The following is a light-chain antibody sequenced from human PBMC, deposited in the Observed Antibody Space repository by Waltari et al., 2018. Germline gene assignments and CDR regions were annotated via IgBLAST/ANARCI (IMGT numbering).Light chain of an antibody. J-gene: IGKJ2*01. V-gene: IGKV1-39*01. Sequence: DIQMTQSPSSLSASVGDRVTITCRASQSISDLLNWYQQKPGKAPKLLTYAASSLPGGVPSRFSGSRSGTDFTLTINSVQPEDLATYYCQQSYSMPRTFGQGTKLEI. CDR3: QQSYSMPRT. CDR2: AAS. CDR1: QSISDL.